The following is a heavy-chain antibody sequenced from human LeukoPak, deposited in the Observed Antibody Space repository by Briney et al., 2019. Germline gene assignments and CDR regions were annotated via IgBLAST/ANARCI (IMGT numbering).Heavy chain of an antibody. CDR2: ISSSSSYI. D-gene: IGHD5-18*01. V-gene: IGHV3-21*01. Sequence: GGSLRLSCAASGFTFSSYSMNWVHQAPGKGLEWVSSISSSSSYIYYADSVKGRFTISRDNAKNSLYLQMNSLRAEDTAVYYCARDLGDTAMKYGGFGFDYWGQGTLVTVSS. CDR1: GFTFSSYS. CDR3: ARDLGDTAMKYGGFGFDY. J-gene: IGHJ4*02.